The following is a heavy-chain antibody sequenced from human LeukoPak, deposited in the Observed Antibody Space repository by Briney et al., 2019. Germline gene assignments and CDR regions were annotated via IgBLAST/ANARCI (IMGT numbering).Heavy chain of an antibody. J-gene: IGHJ4*02. V-gene: IGHV3-23*01. CDR1: GFTFNSYA. Sequence: QPGESLRLSCAASGFTFNSYAMSWVRQAPGKGLEWVSDISGSGANTKYADSVKGRFTISRDNSKNTLYLQMNSLRAEDTAVYHCAKDWYYDDSSGYYSLLTDWGQGTLVTVSS. CDR2: ISGSGANT. D-gene: IGHD3-22*01. CDR3: AKDWYYDDSSGYYSLLTD.